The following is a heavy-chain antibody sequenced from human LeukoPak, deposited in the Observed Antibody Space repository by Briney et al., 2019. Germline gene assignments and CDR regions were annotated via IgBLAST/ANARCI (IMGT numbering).Heavy chain of an antibody. D-gene: IGHD5-12*01. CDR2: ISSSSSYI. CDR1: GFTFSSYS. CDR3: ARANIVATIQDYYYYGMDV. Sequence: GGSLRLSCAAFGFTFSSYSMNWVRQAPGKGLEWVSSISSSSSYIYYADSVKGRFTISRDNAKNSLYLQMNSLRAEDTAVYYCARANIVATIQDYYYYGMDVWGQGTTVTVSS. V-gene: IGHV3-21*01. J-gene: IGHJ6*02.